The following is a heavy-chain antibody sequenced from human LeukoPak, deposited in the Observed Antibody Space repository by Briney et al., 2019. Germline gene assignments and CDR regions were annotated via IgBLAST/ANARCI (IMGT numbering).Heavy chain of an antibody. J-gene: IGHJ6*03. CDR2: IYYSGST. D-gene: IGHD3-3*01. Sequence: PSETLSLTCTVSGGSISTYYWSWIRQPPGKGLEWIGYIYYSGSTNYNPSLKSRVTISVDTSKNQFSLKLSSVTAADTAVYYCARDTGITIFGVVMSYMDVWGKGTTVTVSS. V-gene: IGHV4-59*01. CDR3: ARDTGITIFGVVMSYMDV. CDR1: GGSISTYY.